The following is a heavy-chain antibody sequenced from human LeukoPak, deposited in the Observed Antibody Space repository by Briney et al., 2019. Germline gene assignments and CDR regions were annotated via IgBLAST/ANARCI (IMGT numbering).Heavy chain of an antibody. CDR1: GGSISGYY. CDR2: FYYSGST. J-gene: IGHJ4*02. V-gene: IGHV4-59*01. Sequence: SETLSLTCTVSGGSISGYYWSWIRQPPAKGLEWIGHFYYSGSTNYNPSLKSRVTISVDTSKNQFSLKLSSVTPADTAVYYCARSYYDSSGRYFDYWGQGTLVTVSS. D-gene: IGHD3-22*01. CDR3: ARSYYDSSGRYFDY.